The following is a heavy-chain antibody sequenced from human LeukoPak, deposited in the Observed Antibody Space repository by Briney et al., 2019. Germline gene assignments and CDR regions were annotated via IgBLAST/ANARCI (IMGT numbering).Heavy chain of an antibody. V-gene: IGHV3-48*03. CDR2: ISNSGSTM. CDR1: GFTFSSYE. Sequence: GGSLRLSCVASGFTFSSYEMNWVRQAPGKGLEWVSYISNSGSTMYYADSVKGRFTISRDNAKNSLYLQMNSLRAEDTAVYYSARDWRHRDYGSGSLDYWGQGALVTVSS. J-gene: IGHJ4*02. CDR3: ARDWRHRDYGSGSLDY. D-gene: IGHD3-10*01.